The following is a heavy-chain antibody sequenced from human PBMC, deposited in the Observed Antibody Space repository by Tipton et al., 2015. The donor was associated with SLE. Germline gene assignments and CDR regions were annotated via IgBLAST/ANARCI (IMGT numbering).Heavy chain of an antibody. Sequence: TLSLTCTVSGGTISSRDYLWGWVRQPPGKGLEWIGNIYYGGSPNYNPSLKSRVTIYVDTFNNRLSLKLTSVTAADTAVYYCAGESRVSWELPYFDPWGQGILVTVSS. CDR3: AGESRVSWELPYFDP. D-gene: IGHD1-26*01. V-gene: IGHV4-39*02. CDR2: IYYGGSP. J-gene: IGHJ4*02. CDR1: GGTISSRDYL.